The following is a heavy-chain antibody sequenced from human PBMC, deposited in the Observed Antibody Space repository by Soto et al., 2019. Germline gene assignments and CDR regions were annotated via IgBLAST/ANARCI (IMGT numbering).Heavy chain of an antibody. J-gene: IGHJ4*02. D-gene: IGHD6-6*01. CDR3: VRASSSSSAADY. V-gene: IGHV4-31*03. Sequence: QVQLQESGPGLVKPSQTLSLTCSVSGESISSGGYYWSWIRHHPGKGLEWIGYIYDSESAYYNPSLKSRVTISMDTSMNHFAMRLSSVTAADTAVYYCVRASSSSSAADYWGQGTLATVSS. CDR2: IYDSESA. CDR1: GESISSGGYY.